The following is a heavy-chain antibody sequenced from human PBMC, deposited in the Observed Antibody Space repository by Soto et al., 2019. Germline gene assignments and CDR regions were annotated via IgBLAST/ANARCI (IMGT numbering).Heavy chain of an antibody. J-gene: IGHJ4*02. Sequence: PSETLSLTCTVSGGPISSYYWSWIRQPPGKGLEWIGHIYYTGSTNHNSSLKGRVTISVDTSKNQFSLRLSSMTAADTAVYYCARGYYYDSSGYYLPYFDYWGQGTLVTVSS. CDR3: ARGYYYDSSGYYLPYFDY. V-gene: IGHV4-59*01. CDR2: IYYTGST. D-gene: IGHD3-22*01. CDR1: GGPISSYY.